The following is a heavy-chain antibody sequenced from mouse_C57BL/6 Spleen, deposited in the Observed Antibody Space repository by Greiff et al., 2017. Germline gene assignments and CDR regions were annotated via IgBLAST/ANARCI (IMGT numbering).Heavy chain of an antibody. V-gene: IGHV1-82*01. J-gene: IGHJ4*01. Sequence: VQLQQSGPELVKPGASVKISCKASGYAFSSSWMNWVKQRPGKGLEWIGRIYPGDGDTNYNGKFKGKATLTADKSSSTAYMPLSSLTSEDAAVYVCARVTRYAMDYWGQGTSVTVSS. CDR2: IYPGDGDT. D-gene: IGHD2-1*01. CDR3: ARVTRYAMDY. CDR1: GYAFSSSW.